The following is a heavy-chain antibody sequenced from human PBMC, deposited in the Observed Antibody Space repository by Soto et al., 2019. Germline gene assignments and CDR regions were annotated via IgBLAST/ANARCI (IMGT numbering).Heavy chain of an antibody. D-gene: IGHD2-2*03. V-gene: IGHV3-48*01. Sequence: PGGSLRLSCAASGFTFSSYSMNWVRQAPGKGLEWVSYISSSSSTIYYADSVKGRFTISRDNAKNSLYLQMNGLRAEDTAVYYCARDLVMGIVVVPAAGVFDPWGQGTLVTVSS. CDR2: ISSSSSTI. J-gene: IGHJ5*02. CDR1: GFTFSSYS. CDR3: ARDLVMGIVVVPAAGVFDP.